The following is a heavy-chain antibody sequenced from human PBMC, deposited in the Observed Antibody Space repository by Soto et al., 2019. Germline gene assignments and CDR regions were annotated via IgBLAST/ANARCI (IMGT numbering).Heavy chain of an antibody. Sequence: ETLSLTCTGSGGSISRYYWSWIRQPPGKGLEWIGYIYYSGSTNYDPSLKSRVTISVDTSKNQFSLKLSSVTAADTAVYYCARVYFIDVAGSNFYYWG. V-gene: IGHV4-59*01. J-gene: IGHJ4*01. D-gene: IGHD6-19*01. CDR3: ARVYFIDVAGSNFYY. CDR2: IYYSGST. CDR1: GGSISRYY.